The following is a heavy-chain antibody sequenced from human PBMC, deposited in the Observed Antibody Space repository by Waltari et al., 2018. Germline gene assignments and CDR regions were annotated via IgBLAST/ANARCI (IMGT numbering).Heavy chain of an antibody. V-gene: IGHV1-3*03. CDR3: ARRSGYSSSWYYFDY. CDR2: INAGNGNT. J-gene: IGHJ4*02. Sequence: QVQLVQSGAEVKKPGASVKVSCKASGYTFTSYAMHWVRQAPGQRLEWMGWINAGNGNTKYSQEFQGRVTITRDTAASTAYMELSSLRSEDMAVYYCARRSGYSSSWYYFDYWGQGTLVTVSS. CDR1: GYTFTSYA. D-gene: IGHD6-13*01.